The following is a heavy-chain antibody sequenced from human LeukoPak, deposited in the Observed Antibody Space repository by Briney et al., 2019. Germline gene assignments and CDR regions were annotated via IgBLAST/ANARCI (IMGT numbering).Heavy chain of an antibody. CDR1: GFTFRSYG. V-gene: IGHV3-48*04. CDR2: ISSSGSTI. Sequence: GGSLRLSCAASGFTFRSYGMIWVRQAPGKGLEWVSYISSSGSTIYYADSVKGRFTISRDNAKNSLYLQMNSLRAEDTAVYYCARDVYYDFWSGYYYYYYYMDVWGKGTTVTVSS. CDR3: ARDVYYDFWSGYYYYYYYMDV. D-gene: IGHD3-3*01. J-gene: IGHJ6*03.